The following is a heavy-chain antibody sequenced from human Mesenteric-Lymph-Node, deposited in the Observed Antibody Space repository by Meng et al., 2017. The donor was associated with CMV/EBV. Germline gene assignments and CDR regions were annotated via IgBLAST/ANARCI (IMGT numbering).Heavy chain of an antibody. V-gene: IGHV1-2*04. J-gene: IGHJ4*02. CDR3: GRRGEVIFGLALGDFDY. CDR1: YSFSDYY. CDR2: INPQRSDT. D-gene: IGHD3/OR15-3a*01. Sequence: YSFSDYYMRWVRPAARRGLEWMGWINPQRSDTNHAPYFQGSVTMTSDPSLSPIFMEVGRLRSAGPAMYYCGRRGEVIFGLALGDFDYWGQGTLVTVSS.